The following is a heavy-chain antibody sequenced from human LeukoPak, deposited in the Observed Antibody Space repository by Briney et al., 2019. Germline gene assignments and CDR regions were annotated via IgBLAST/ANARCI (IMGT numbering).Heavy chain of an antibody. D-gene: IGHD3-10*01. CDR2: IYYSGST. J-gene: IGHJ5*02. CDR1: SDSISSYY. CDR3: ARGFVMVRGVREGGWFDP. V-gene: IGHV4-59*12. Sequence: SETLSLTCTVSSDSISSYYWSWIRQPPGKGLEWIGFIYYSGSTYYNPSLKSRVTISVDTSKNQFSLKLNSVTAADTAVYYCARGFVMVRGVREGGWFDPWGQGTLVTVSS.